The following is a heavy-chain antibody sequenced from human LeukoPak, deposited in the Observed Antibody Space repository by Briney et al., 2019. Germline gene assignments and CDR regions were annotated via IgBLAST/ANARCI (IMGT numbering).Heavy chain of an antibody. CDR2: ISAYNGNT. CDR3: ARTSFLAARSWDY. J-gene: IGHJ4*02. Sequence: ASVKVSCKASGYTFTGYYMHWVRQAPGQGLEWMGWISAYNGNTNYAQKLQGRVTMTTDTSTSTAYMELRSLRSDDTAVYYCARTSFLAARSWDYWGQGTLVTVSS. D-gene: IGHD6-6*01. V-gene: IGHV1-18*04. CDR1: GYTFTGYY.